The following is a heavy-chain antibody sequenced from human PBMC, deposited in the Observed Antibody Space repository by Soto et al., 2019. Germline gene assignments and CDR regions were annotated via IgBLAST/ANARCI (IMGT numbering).Heavy chain of an antibody. D-gene: IGHD6-13*01. Sequence: GGSLRLSCAASGFTFSSYSMNWVRQAPGKGLEWVSYISSSSSTIYYADSVKGRFTISRDNAKNSLYLQMNSLRAEDTAVYYCARDLQQQLVNYYFDYWGQGTLVTVSS. J-gene: IGHJ4*02. CDR2: ISSSSSTI. V-gene: IGHV3-48*01. CDR3: ARDLQQQLVNYYFDY. CDR1: GFTFSSYS.